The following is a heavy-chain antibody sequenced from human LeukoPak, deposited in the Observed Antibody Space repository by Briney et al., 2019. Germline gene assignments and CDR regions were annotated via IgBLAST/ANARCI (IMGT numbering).Heavy chain of an antibody. J-gene: IGHJ4*02. V-gene: IGHV3-73*01. CDR2: IRSIANTYAT. CDR3: IQSGDGYNLVDY. CDR1: GVTFSGSG. D-gene: IGHD5-24*01. Sequence: GGSLKLSWAASGVTFSGSGMDWVRQAAGKGLEWVGRIRSIANTYATAYAASVKGSFFTSRKDSKNTAYLQMNSLKAEDTAVYYCIQSGDGYNLVDYWGQGTLVTVSS.